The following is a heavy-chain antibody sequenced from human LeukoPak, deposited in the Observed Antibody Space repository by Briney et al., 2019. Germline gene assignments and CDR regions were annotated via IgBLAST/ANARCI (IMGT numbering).Heavy chain of an antibody. J-gene: IGHJ3*02. CDR1: GFTFSSYS. V-gene: IGHV3-21*01. Sequence: GGSLRLSCAASGFTFSSYSMNWVRQAPGKGLEWVSSISSSSSYIYYADSVKGRFTISRDNAKNSLYLQMNSLRAEDTAVYYCASQAGYYDSSGYYKDAFDIWGQGTMVTVSS. CDR2: ISSSSSYI. CDR3: ASQAGYYDSSGYYKDAFDI. D-gene: IGHD3-22*01.